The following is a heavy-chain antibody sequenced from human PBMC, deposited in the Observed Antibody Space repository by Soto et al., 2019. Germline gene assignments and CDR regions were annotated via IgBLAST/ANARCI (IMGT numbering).Heavy chain of an antibody. CDR1: GFSLTTNGVG. CDR2: IYWNDDK. J-gene: IGHJ5*02. CDR3: AYRPVSKGFDR. V-gene: IGHV2-5*01. Sequence: SGPTLVNPPQTLTLTCTLSGFSLTTNGVGVGWIRQPPGQALEWLAVIYWNDDKRYSPAVQSRLTITRDTSKSQVVLKMTDMDPADTATYYCAYRPVSKGFDRWGQGTLVTVSS.